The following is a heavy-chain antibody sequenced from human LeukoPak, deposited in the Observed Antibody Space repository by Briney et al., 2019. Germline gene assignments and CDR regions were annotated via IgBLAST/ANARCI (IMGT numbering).Heavy chain of an antibody. CDR1: GYTFTSYD. Sequence: ASVKVSFKSSGYTFTSYDINWVRQATGQGLEWMGWMYPNSGSTGYAQKFQGRVTMTRNTSISTDYMELSSLRSEDTAVYYCARGGVYTDILIGQIDSWGQGTLVTVSS. V-gene: IGHV1-8*01. CDR2: MYPNSGST. J-gene: IGHJ4*02. CDR3: ARGGVYTDILIGQIDS. D-gene: IGHD3-9*01.